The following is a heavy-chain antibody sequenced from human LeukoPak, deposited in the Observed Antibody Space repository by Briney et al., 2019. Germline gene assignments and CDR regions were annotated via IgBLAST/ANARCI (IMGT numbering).Heavy chain of an antibody. Sequence: GGPLRLSCAASGFTFSSAWMSWVRQAPGKGLEWVGRIKSKTDGGTTDYAAPVKGRFTVSRDDSKNTLYLQMNSLKTEDTAVYYCTTYYSGGTCYYWGQGTLVTVSS. V-gene: IGHV3-15*01. CDR2: IKSKTDGGTT. CDR1: GFTFSSAW. J-gene: IGHJ4*02. D-gene: IGHD2-15*01. CDR3: TTYYSGGTCYY.